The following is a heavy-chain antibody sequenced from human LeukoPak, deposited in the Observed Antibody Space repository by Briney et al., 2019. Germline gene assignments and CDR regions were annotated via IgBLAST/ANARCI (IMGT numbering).Heavy chain of an antibody. CDR3: ARDVKTYCGGDCYVFDY. CDR1: GFPFSDYY. CDR2: ITSDGTST. J-gene: IGHJ4*02. V-gene: IGHV3-11*01. Sequence: GGSLRLSCAASGFPFSDYYMSWIRQAPGKGLEWLSYITSDGTSTFYADSVKGRFTVSRDNAKNSLYLQMHSLRAEDTAVYYCARDVKTYCGGDCYVFDYWGQGTLVTVSS. D-gene: IGHD2-21*02.